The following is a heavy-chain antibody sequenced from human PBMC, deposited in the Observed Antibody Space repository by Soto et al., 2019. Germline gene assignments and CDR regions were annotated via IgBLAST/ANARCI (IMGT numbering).Heavy chain of an antibody. D-gene: IGHD3-3*01. V-gene: IGHV3-30*03. CDR2: ISYDGSNK. CDR3: AGDTDFWSGSFYFDY. CDR1: GFTFSSYG. Sequence: GGSLRLSCAASGFTFSSYGMHWVRQAPGKGLEWVAVISYDGSNKYYADSVKGRFTISRDNSKNTLYLQMNSLRDEDTAVYYCAGDTDFWSGSFYFDYWGQGTLVTVSS. J-gene: IGHJ4*02.